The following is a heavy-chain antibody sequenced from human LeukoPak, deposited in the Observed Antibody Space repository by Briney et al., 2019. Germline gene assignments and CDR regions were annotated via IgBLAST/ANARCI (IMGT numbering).Heavy chain of an antibody. D-gene: IGHD3-10*01. V-gene: IGHV2-5*01. CDR3: AHGRGFGTGDYLDY. Sequence: SGPTLVNPTQTLTLTCTFSGFSFSGFSFSSSGLSVGWIRQPPGKALEWLALIYWNGNTRYNPSLRTRVTITRDTSKNQVVLTMTNADPLDTATYYCAHGRGFGTGDYLDYWGQGTLVTVSS. CDR1: GFSFSSSGLS. J-gene: IGHJ4*02. CDR2: IYWNGNT.